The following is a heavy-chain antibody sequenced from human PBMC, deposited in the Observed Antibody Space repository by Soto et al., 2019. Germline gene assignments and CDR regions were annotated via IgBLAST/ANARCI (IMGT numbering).Heavy chain of an antibody. V-gene: IGHV4-31*03. CDR1: GDAIYIGGYY. CDR2: IYHTGKT. J-gene: IGHJ5*02. Sequence: KPSETLSLTCTVSGDAIYIGGYYWTWIRQHPGKGLEWIGYIYHTGKTYYNPSLESRVTMSVDTSKNQFSLKLASVTAADTAVYYCASGGSSTANWIDPWGQGILVTVSS. D-gene: IGHD2-2*01. CDR3: ASGGSSTANWIDP.